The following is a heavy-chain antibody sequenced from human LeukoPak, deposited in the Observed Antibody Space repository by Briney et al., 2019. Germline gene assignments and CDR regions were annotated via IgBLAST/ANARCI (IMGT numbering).Heavy chain of an antibody. CDR2: ISWNSGSI. Sequence: PGGSLRLSCAASGFTFSSYGMHWVRQAPGKGLEWVSGISWNSGSIGYADSVKGRFTISRDNAKNSLYLQMNSLRAEDTALYYCAKDISGSYYRNYFDYWGQGTLVTVSS. CDR1: GFTFSSYG. CDR3: AKDISGSYYRNYFDY. V-gene: IGHV3-9*01. D-gene: IGHD1-26*01. J-gene: IGHJ4*02.